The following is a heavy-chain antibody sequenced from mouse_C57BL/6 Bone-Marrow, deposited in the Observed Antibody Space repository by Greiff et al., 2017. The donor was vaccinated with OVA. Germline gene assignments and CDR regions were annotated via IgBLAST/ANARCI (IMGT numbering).Heavy chain of an antibody. CDR3: ARGHYYGSSHWYVDV. V-gene: IGHV1-64*01. CDR2: IHPNSGST. D-gene: IGHD1-1*01. CDR1: GYTFTSYW. Sequence: VQLQQPGAELVKPGASVKLSCKASGYTFTSYWMHWVKQRPGQGLEWIGMIHPNSGSTNYNEKFKSKATLTVDKSSSTAYMQLSSLTSEDSAVYYCARGHYYGSSHWYVDVWGTGTTVTVSS. J-gene: IGHJ1*03.